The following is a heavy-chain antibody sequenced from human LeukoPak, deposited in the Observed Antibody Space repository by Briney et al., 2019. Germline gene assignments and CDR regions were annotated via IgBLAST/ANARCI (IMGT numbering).Heavy chain of an antibody. CDR1: GFTFSTYA. V-gene: IGHV3-23*01. Sequence: LPGGSLRLSCAASGFTFSTYAVSWARPAPGKRLEWVSGISGSGGSTYYADSVKGRFTISRDNSKNTLYLQMNSLRAEDTAVYYCAKNDYGSLYGMDIWGKGTTVTVSS. J-gene: IGHJ6*04. CDR3: AKNDYGSLYGMDI. D-gene: IGHD4-17*01. CDR2: ISGSGGST.